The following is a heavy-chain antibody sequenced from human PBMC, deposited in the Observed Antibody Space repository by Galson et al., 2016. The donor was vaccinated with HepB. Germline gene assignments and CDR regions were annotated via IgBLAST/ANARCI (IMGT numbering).Heavy chain of an antibody. CDR2: IYGDDDK. J-gene: IGHJ6*02. CDR1: GFSLSTSGVG. Sequence: PALVKPTKTLTLTCTFAGFSLSTSGVGVGWVRQPPGKALEWLGLIYGDDDKRYSPSLKSRVTITKGTSKNQVVLTMTNMDPVDTATYYCTKDSSAPVINYYYGMDVWGQGTTVTVSS. V-gene: IGHV2-5*02. CDR3: TKDSSAPVINYYYGMDV. D-gene: IGHD6-25*01.